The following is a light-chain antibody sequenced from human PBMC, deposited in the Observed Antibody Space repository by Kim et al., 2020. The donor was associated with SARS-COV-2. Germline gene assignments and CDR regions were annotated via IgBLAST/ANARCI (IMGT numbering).Light chain of an antibody. J-gene: IGKJ2*03. CDR2: SAS. CDR3: QQYKSYPYS. Sequence: SASGGDRVTVTWRASQRISRWFVWYQQKPGNAPKLLIYSASSCESGVTTRFSGSGSGTEFTLTISSLQPNDCATYYCQQYKSYPYSFGQGTKLEI. CDR1: QRISRW. V-gene: IGKV1-5*03.